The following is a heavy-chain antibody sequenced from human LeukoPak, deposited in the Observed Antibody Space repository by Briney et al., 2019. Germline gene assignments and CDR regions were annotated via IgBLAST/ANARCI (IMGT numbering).Heavy chain of an antibody. D-gene: IGHD5-18*01. CDR1: GGSISSYY. CDR3: ARGGDGYSYGPRLVYYYGMDV. V-gene: IGHV4-59*08. CDR2: IYYSGST. Sequence: SETLSLTCTVSGGSISSYYWSWIRQPPGKGLEWIGYIYYSGSTNYNPSLKSRVTISVDTSKNQLSLKLSSVTAADTAVYYCARGGDGYSYGPRLVYYYGMDVWGQGTTVTVSS. J-gene: IGHJ6*02.